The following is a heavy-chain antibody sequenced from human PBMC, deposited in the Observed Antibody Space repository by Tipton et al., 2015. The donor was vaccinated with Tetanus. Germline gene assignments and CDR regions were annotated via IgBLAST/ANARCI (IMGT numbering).Heavy chain of an antibody. CDR1: GFTFSRYA. V-gene: IGHV3-23*03. CDR3: ARARGYNYLDFYGMDV. J-gene: IGHJ6*02. Sequence: SLRLSCAASGFTFSRYAMSWVRQAPGKGLAWVSFIYGDGTTTYYADSVKGRFIISRDNSKNTVYLQMNRLRAEDTAVYYCARARGYNYLDFYGMDVWGQGTTVTVS. D-gene: IGHD5-24*01. CDR2: IYGDGTTT.